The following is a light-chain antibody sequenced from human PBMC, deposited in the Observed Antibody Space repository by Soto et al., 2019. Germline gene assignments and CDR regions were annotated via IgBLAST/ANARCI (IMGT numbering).Light chain of an antibody. CDR2: EGS. CDR3: CSYAGSSTSGLYV. CDR1: SSDVGSYNL. J-gene: IGLJ1*01. Sequence: QSVLTQPASVSGSPGQSITISCTGTSSDVGSYNLVSWYQQHPGKAPKLMIYEGSKRPSGVSNRFSGSKSGNTASLTISGLQAEDEADYYCCSYAGSSTSGLYVFGPGTKVTVL. V-gene: IGLV2-23*01.